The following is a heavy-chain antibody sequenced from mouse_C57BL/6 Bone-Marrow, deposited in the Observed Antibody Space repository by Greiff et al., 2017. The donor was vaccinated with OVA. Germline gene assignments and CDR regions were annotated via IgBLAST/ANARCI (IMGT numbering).Heavy chain of an antibody. J-gene: IGHJ2*01. CDR1: GFNIKDDY. CDR3: TTSCFDY. Sequence: EVQLQQSGAELVRPGASVKLSCTASGFNIKDDYMHWVKQRPEQGLEWIGWIDPENGDTEYASKFQGKATIPADTSSNTAYLQLSSLTSEDTAVYYCTTSCFDYWGQGTTLTVSS. CDR2: IDPENGDT. V-gene: IGHV14-4*01.